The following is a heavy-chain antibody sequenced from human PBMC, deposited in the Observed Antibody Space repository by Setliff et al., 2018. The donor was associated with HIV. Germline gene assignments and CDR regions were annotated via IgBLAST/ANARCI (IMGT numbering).Heavy chain of an antibody. V-gene: IGHV7-4-1*01. J-gene: IGHJ5*02. D-gene: IGHD2-2*01. Sequence: GASVKVSCKASGYTFTSYAMHWVRQAPGQGLEWMGYINPNTGNPTYAQGFTGRFVFSVDTPVSTAYLQIFSLKAEDTAVYYCTRVGRGQLLHWYNWFDPWGQGTLVTVSS. CDR2: INPNTGNP. CDR3: TRVGRGQLLHWYNWFDP. CDR1: GYTFTSYA.